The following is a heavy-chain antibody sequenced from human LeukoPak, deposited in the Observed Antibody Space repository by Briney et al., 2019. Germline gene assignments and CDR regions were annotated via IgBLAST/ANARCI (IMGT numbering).Heavy chain of an antibody. CDR3: ARGGYSGLLRY. V-gene: IGHV4-59*01. Sequence: PSETLSLTCTVSGGSISSYYWSWIRQPPGKGLEWIGYIYYSGSTNYNPSLKSRVTISVDTSKNQFSLKLSSVTAADTAVYYCARGGYSGLLRYWGQGTLVTVSS. J-gene: IGHJ4*02. CDR1: GGSISSYY. D-gene: IGHD5-12*01. CDR2: IYYSGST.